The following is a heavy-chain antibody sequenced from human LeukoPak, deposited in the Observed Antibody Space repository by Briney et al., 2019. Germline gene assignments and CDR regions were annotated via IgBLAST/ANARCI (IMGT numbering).Heavy chain of an antibody. CDR1: GFTVSTNY. Sequence: GGSLRLSCAASGFTVSTNYMNWVRQAPGKGLEWVSILYSGSDTYYSDSVKGRFTISRDDSRNTLFLHMSSPKVEDTAIYFCARVGDHFHWFLDLWGRGTLVGVSS. CDR3: ARVGDHFHWFLDL. CDR2: LYSGSDT. V-gene: IGHV3-53*01. J-gene: IGHJ2*01. D-gene: IGHD2-21*01.